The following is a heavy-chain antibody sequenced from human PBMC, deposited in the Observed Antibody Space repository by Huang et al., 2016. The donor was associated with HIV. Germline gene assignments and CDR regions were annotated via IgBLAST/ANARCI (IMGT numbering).Heavy chain of an antibody. CDR3: ARGQLGSYGDYDVLY. V-gene: IGHV1-69*13. J-gene: IGHJ4*02. CDR2: IIPMFGTP. CDR1: GGTFSKYA. D-gene: IGHD4-17*01. Sequence: QVQLVQSGAEVKTPGSSVKVSCKASGGTFSKYAISWVRQAPGQGLEWMGVIIPMFGTPNYARKFQGRVTITADDSTSTTYVEVSSLRSEDTALYYCARGQLGSYGDYDVLYWGQGTLVTVSS.